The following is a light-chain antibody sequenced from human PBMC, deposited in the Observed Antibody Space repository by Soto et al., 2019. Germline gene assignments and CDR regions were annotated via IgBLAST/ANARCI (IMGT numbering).Light chain of an antibody. J-gene: IGKJ3*01. CDR1: QGISNY. CDR3: QQLNAC. V-gene: IGKV1-9*01. CDR2: SAS. Sequence: DIQLTQSPSFLSASVGDRVTITCRASQGISNYLAWYQQKPGKAPKPLIYSASTLQSGVPSRFSGSGSGTEFTLTISSLQPEGFATYYCQQLNACFGPGTKVDFK.